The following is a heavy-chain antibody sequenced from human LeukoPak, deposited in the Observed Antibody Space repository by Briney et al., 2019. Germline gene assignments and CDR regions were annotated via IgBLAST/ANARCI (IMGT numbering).Heavy chain of an antibody. CDR2: ISSSSSYI. CDR1: GFTFSSYS. Sequence: PGGSRRLSCAASGFTFSSYSMNWVRQAPGKGLEWVSSISSSSSYIYYADSVKGRFTISRDNAKNSLYLQMNSLRAEDTAVYYCARDPRGGDPLWGQGTLVTVSS. J-gene: IGHJ4*02. V-gene: IGHV3-21*01. CDR3: ARDPRGGDPL. D-gene: IGHD2-21*02.